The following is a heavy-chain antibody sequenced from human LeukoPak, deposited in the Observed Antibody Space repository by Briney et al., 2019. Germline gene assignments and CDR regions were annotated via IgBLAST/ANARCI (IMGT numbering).Heavy chain of an antibody. J-gene: IGHJ3*02. CDR2: IYHSGST. Sequence: NPSETLSLICAVSGGSISSGSYSWSWIRQPPGKGLEWIGYIYHSGSTYYNPSLKSRVTISVDRSKNQFSLKLSSVTAADTAVYYCARRAVNDAFDIWGQGTMVTVSS. D-gene: IGHD1-26*01. CDR1: GGSISSGSYS. V-gene: IGHV4-30-2*01. CDR3: ARRAVNDAFDI.